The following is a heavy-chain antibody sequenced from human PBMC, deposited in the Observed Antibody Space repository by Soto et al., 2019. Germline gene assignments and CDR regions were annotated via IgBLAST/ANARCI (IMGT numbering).Heavy chain of an antibody. D-gene: IGHD1-1*01. CDR1: GLTISGKKY. V-gene: IGHV3-53*01. CDR3: ATWHEREHAFDV. J-gene: IGHJ3*01. CDR2: LYDVDGT. Sequence: DVQLVESGGGLIQPGESLRLSCAAFGLTISGKKYVAWVRQAPGKGLEWVSALYDVDGTFYADSVTGRFTTSSDSSKTTVYLQMNDLRPDDTAVYYCATWHEREHAFDVWGQGTTVTISS.